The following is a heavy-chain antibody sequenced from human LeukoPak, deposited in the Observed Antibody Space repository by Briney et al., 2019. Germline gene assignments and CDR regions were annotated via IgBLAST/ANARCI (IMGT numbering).Heavy chain of an antibody. CDR2: ISGSGGST. CDR1: GFTCSSYA. Sequence: GGSLRLSCAASGFTCSSYAMSWVRQAPGKGLEWVSAISGSGGSTYYADSVKGRFTVSRDNSKNTLYLQMNSLRAEDTAVYYCAKDEYYDFWSGYPVGYWGQGTLVTVSS. J-gene: IGHJ4*02. CDR3: AKDEYYDFWSGYPVGY. D-gene: IGHD3-3*01. V-gene: IGHV3-23*01.